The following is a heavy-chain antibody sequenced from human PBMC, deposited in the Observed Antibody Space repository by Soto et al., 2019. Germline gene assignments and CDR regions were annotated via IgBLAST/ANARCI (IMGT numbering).Heavy chain of an antibody. V-gene: IGHV4-59*08. CDR2: IYYSGST. D-gene: IGHD4-17*01. CDR1: GGSISSYY. Sequence: SETLSLTCTVSGGSISSYYWSWIRQPPGKGLEWIGYIYYSGSTNYNPSLKSRVTISLDTSKNQFSLKLSSVTAADTAVYYCARSQNTVTAYDYWGQGTLVTVSS. J-gene: IGHJ4*02. CDR3: ARSQNTVTAYDY.